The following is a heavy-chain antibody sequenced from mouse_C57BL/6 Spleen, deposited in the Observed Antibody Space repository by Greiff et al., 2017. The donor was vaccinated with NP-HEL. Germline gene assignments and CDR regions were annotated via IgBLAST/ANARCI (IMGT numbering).Heavy chain of an antibody. V-gene: IGHV10-3*01. CDR2: IRSKSSNYAT. J-gene: IGHJ3*01. D-gene: IGHD2-4*01. CDR1: GFTFNTYA. CDR3: VRERRDYDSSWFAY. Sequence: DAGGGLVQPKGSLKLSCAASGFTFNTYAMHWVRQAPGKGLEWVARIRSKSSNYATYYADSVKDRFTISRDDSQSMLYLQMNNLKTEDTAMYYCVRERRDYDSSWFAYWGQGTLVTVSA.